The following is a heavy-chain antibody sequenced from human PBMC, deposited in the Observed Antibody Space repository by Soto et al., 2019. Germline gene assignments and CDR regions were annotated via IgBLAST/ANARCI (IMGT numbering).Heavy chain of an antibody. J-gene: IGHJ6*02. CDR1: GFTVSSNY. CDR2: IYSGGST. V-gene: IGHV3-66*01. Sequence: PGGSLRLSCAASGFTVSSNYMSWVRQAPGKGLEWVSVIYSGGSTYYADSVKGRFTISRDNSKNTLYLQMNSLRAEDTAVYYCARAEIRYFDWLLLRKVPCGMDVWGQGTTVTVSS. D-gene: IGHD3-9*01. CDR3: ARAEIRYFDWLLLRKVPCGMDV.